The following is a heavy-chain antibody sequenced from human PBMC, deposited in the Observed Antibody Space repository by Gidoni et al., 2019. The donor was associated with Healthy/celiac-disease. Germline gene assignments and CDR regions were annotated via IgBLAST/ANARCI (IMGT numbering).Heavy chain of an antibody. D-gene: IGHD3-10*01. CDR2: ISGSGVST. Sequence: EVQLLESGGGLVQPGGSVRLSCAASGFPFRSYAMSWVRQAPGKGLEWVSAISGSGVSTYYADSVKGRFTISRDNSKNTLYLQMNSLRAEDTAVYYCAKGTEKRYYYYYYMDVWGKGTTVTVSS. J-gene: IGHJ6*03. V-gene: IGHV3-23*01. CDR1: GFPFRSYA. CDR3: AKGTEKRYYYYYYMDV.